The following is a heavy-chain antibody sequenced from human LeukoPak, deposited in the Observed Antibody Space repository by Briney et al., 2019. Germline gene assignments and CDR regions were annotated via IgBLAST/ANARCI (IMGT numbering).Heavy chain of an antibody. CDR2: IYYSGST. J-gene: IGHJ3*02. Sequence: RPSETLSLTCTVSGGSISSSSYYWGWIRQPPGKGLEWIGSIYYSGSTYYNPSLKSRVTISVDTSKNQFSLKPSSVTAADTAVYYCARGTTNHDAFDIWGQGTMVTVSS. CDR3: ARGTTNHDAFDI. V-gene: IGHV4-39*07. CDR1: GGSISSSSYY. D-gene: IGHD1-7*01.